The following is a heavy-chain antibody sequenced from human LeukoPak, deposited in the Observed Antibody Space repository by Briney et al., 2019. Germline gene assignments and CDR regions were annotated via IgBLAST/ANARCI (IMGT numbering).Heavy chain of an antibody. V-gene: IGHV3-53*01. CDR1: GFTVSSSH. J-gene: IGHJ4*02. CDR3: ARGTGYASGPHY. D-gene: IGHD6-19*01. Sequence: GGSLRLSCAASGFTVSSSHMTWVRQAPGKGLEWVSVIYSGGSTYYADSVKGRFTTSRDDSKNTLYLQMNSLRAEDTAVYFCARGTGYASGPHYWGQGTLVTVSS. CDR2: IYSGGST.